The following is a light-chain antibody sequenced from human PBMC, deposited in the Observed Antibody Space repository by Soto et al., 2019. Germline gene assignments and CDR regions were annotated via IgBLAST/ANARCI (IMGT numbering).Light chain of an antibody. Sequence: EIVLTQSPATLSLSPGERATLSCRASQSVSSYLAWYQQKPGQAPRLLIYGASNRATGIPARFSGSGSGTDFTLPMSSLEPEEFRVDYCQHRGRWPRTFGQGTKLESK. V-gene: IGKV3-11*01. CDR1: QSVSSY. CDR2: GAS. CDR3: QHRGRWPRT. J-gene: IGKJ2*01.